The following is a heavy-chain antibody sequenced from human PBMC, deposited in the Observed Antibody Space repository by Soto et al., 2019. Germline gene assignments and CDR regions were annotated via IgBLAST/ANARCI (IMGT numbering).Heavy chain of an antibody. CDR3: AREGGGYYIDYYYYYMDV. CDR2: IKQDGSEK. J-gene: IGHJ6*03. D-gene: IGHD3-22*01. Sequence: GGSLRLSCAASGFTFSSYWMSWVRQALGKGLEWVANIKQDGSEKYYVDSVKGRFTISRDNAKNSLYLQMNSLRAEDTAVYYCAREGGGYYIDYYYYYMDVWGKGTTVTVSS. CDR1: GFTFSSYW. V-gene: IGHV3-7*01.